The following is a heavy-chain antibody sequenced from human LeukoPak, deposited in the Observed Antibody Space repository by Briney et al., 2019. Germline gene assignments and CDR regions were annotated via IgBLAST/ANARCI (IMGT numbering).Heavy chain of an antibody. CDR3: AKRWDSTWSYFDL. CDR2: IQYDGDNK. J-gene: IGHJ4*02. Sequence: GGSLRLSCATSGFTFSGYAMSWVRQAPGKGLEWVAFIQYDGDNKYYADSVKGRFTISRDDSQNTLYLQMNSLTVEDTAVYYCAKRWDSTWSYFDLWGQGTLVTVSS. CDR1: GFTFSGYA. V-gene: IGHV3-30*02. D-gene: IGHD1-26*01.